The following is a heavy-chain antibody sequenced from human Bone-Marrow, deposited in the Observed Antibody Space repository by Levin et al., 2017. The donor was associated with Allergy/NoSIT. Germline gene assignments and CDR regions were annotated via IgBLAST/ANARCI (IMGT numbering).Heavy chain of an antibody. V-gene: IGHV1-69*13. CDR2: FIPMSGSA. Sequence: GASVKVSCKASEDIFSKYVISWVRQAPGQGLEWMGGFIPMSGSANYGPKFQGRLTISADESVTTTYMELSSLTSEDTAVYYCAREWEVFDYWGQGTLVTVSS. D-gene: IGHD1-26*01. J-gene: IGHJ4*02. CDR3: AREWEVFDY. CDR1: EDIFSKYV.